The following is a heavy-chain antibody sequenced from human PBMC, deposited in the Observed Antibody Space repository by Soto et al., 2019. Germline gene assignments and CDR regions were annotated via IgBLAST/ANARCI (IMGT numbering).Heavy chain of an antibody. D-gene: IGHD3-3*01. CDR2: IYYSGST. Sequence: SETLSLTCTVSGGSISSGVYYWSWIRQHPGKGLEWIGYIYYSGSTYYNPSLKSRVTISVDTSKNQFSLKLSSVTAADTAVYYCARGYDFWSGYFGYFDYWGQGTLLTVSS. V-gene: IGHV4-31*03. J-gene: IGHJ4*02. CDR1: GGSISSGVYY. CDR3: ARGYDFWSGYFGYFDY.